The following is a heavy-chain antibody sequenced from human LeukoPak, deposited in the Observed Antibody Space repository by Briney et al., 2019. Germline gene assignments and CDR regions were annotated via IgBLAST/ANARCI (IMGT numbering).Heavy chain of an antibody. CDR3: ARHARKRLTSNWDF. J-gene: IGHJ4*02. CDR2: IHYSGSP. CDR1: GGSISGFY. V-gene: IGHV4-59*08. Sequence: KPSETLSLTCTVSGGSISGFYWSWIRQPPGKGLEWIGYIHYSGSPNYNPSLKSRVIISLDTSKNQFSLRLSSVTAADTAVYYCARHARKRLTSNWDFWGQGTLVTVSS. D-gene: IGHD2-21*02.